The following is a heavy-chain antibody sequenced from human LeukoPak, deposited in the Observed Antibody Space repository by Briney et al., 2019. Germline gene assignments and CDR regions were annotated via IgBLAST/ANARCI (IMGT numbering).Heavy chain of an antibody. CDR1: GFTFSTYA. CDR2: ISTNGGGT. J-gene: IGHJ4*02. Sequence: GGSLRLSCAASGFTFSTYAMHWVRQTPGKGLEYVSSISTNGGGTYYANSVKGRFTISRDNSKNTLYLQMGSLRAEDMAVYYCARYCSGVSCYSGYDYWGQGTLVTVSS. V-gene: IGHV3-64*01. CDR3: ARYCSGVSCYSGYDY. D-gene: IGHD2-15*01.